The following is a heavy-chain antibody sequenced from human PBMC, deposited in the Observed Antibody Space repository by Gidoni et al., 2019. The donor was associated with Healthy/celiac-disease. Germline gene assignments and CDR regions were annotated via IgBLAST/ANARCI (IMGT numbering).Heavy chain of an antibody. CDR3: ARDRSYSVYDSSGYYAFDI. Sequence: EVQLVESGGGLVKPGGSLRLCCAACVFTFRSYSINWVRQAPGKGLEWVSAISSSSSYIYYADSVKGRFTISRDKAKNALYLQMNSLRAEDTAVYYCARDRSYSVYDSSGYYAFDIWGQGTMVTVSS. V-gene: IGHV3-21*01. J-gene: IGHJ3*02. CDR1: VFTFRSYS. CDR2: ISSSSSYI. D-gene: IGHD3-22*01.